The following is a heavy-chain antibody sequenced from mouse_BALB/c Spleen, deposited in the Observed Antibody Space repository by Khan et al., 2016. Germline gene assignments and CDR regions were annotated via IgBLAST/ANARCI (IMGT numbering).Heavy chain of an antibody. Sequence: EVQLQESGPDLVKPSQSLSLTCTVTGYSITSHYSWHWIRHFPGNKLEWMGYIYYSGSTNYNPSLKSRISLTRDTSKNQFFLQLNSVTTEDTATYYCAKSSSGYWYYFDYSGQGTTLTVSS. J-gene: IGHJ2*01. CDR1: GYSITSHYS. V-gene: IGHV3-1*02. D-gene: IGHD3-1*01. CDR3: AKSSSGYWYYFDY. CDR2: IYYSGST.